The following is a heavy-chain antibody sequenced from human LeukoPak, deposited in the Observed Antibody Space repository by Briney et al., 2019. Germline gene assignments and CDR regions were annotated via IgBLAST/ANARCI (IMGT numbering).Heavy chain of an antibody. CDR1: GFTFSSYA. D-gene: IGHD2-8*01. V-gene: IGHV3-30-3*01. CDR3: ARDPMAMALDY. J-gene: IGHJ4*02. CDR2: ISYDGSNK. Sequence: GRSLRLSCAASGFTFSSYAMHWVRQAPGKGLEWVAVISYDGSNKYYADSVKGRFTISRDNSKNTLYLQMNSLRAEDTAVYYCARDPMAMALDYWGQGTLVTVSS.